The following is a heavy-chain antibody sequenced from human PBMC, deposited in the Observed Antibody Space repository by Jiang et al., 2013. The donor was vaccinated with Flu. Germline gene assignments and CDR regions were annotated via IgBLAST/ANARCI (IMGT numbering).Heavy chain of an antibody. CDR3: ARDKMMYYFDSSGPYHFDS. CDR2: FIIWDD. J-gene: IGHJ4*02. D-gene: IGHD3-22*01. V-gene: IGHV4-38-2*02. Sequence: YWGWIRQSPGKGWNGLGVFIIWDDLLXPAFKNRVTMSVDTSKNQFSLKLNSVTAADTAAYYCARDKMMYYFDSSGPYHFDSWGQGTPVTVSS. CDR1: Y.